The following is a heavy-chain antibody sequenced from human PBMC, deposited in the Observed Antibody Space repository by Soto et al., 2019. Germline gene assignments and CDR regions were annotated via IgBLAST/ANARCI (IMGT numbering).Heavy chain of an antibody. CDR1: GYSFTSYW. CDR2: IDPIDSYT. Sequence: PGESLKISCKGSGYSFTSYWIGWVRQMPGKGLGWMGRIDPIDSYTNYSPSFQGHVTISADKSISTAYLQWSSLKASDTAMYYCARRVEPYYYGMDVWGQGTTVTVSS. J-gene: IGHJ6*02. D-gene: IGHD1-1*01. V-gene: IGHV5-10-1*01. CDR3: ARRVEPYYYGMDV.